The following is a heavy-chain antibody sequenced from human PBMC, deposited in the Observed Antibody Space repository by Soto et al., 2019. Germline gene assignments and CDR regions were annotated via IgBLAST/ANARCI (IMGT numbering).Heavy chain of an antibody. CDR1: GFTFSSYG. V-gene: IGHV3-30*18. CDR3: AKAAGRSAEYFQH. CDR2: ISYDGSNK. Sequence: PGGSLRLSCAASGFTFSSYGMHWVRQAPGKGLEWVAVISYDGSNKYYADSVKGRFTISRDNSKNTLYLQMNSLRAEDTAVYYCAKAAGRSAEYFQHWGQGTLVTVSS. J-gene: IGHJ1*01.